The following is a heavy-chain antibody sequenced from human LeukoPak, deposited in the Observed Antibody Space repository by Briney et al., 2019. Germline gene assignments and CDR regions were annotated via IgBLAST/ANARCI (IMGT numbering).Heavy chain of an antibody. V-gene: IGHV3-30*18. D-gene: IGHD3-16*01. CDR1: GFTFSSYG. J-gene: IGHJ4*02. Sequence: GGSLRLSCAASGFTFSSYGMHWVRQAPGKGLEWVAVISYDGSNKYYADSVKGRFTISRDNSKNTLYLQMNSLRAEDTAVYYCAKDRWRGLRLGGFLPYWGQGTLVTVSS. CDR3: AKDRWRGLRLGGFLPY. CDR2: ISYDGSNK.